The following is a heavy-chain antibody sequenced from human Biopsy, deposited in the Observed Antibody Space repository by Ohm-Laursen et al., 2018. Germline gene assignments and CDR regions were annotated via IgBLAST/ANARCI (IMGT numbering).Heavy chain of an antibody. CDR3: ARDPRYGYGSYFDY. Sequence: ASVKVSCKASGCTFTGYYMHWVRQAPGQGLEWMGWINPNSGVTNYAQRFQGRVTMTRDTSISTAYMELSRLRSDDTAVYYCARDPRYGYGSYFDYWGQGTLVAVSS. CDR2: INPNSGVT. D-gene: IGHD3-10*01. V-gene: IGHV1-2*02. CDR1: GCTFTGYY. J-gene: IGHJ4*02.